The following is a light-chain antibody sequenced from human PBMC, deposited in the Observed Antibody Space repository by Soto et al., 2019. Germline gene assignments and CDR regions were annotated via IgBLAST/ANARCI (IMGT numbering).Light chain of an antibody. Sequence: DVEMTQSHPSLSASVGYRVTIPCRASQSITSYLNWYQQKPGKAPQLLIYAASGLQSGVPSRFSGSGSGTDFTLTISSLQPEDFATYYCQQSYSTLWTFGQGTKVAIK. CDR1: QSITSY. CDR2: AAS. J-gene: IGKJ1*01. V-gene: IGKV1-39*01. CDR3: QQSYSTLWT.